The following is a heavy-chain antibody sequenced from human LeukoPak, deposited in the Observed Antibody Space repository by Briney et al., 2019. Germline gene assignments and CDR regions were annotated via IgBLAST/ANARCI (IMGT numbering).Heavy chain of an antibody. V-gene: IGHV4-59*01. CDR3: ARGVGSGYTDY. CDR1: GFTLSTYA. CDR2: IFYSGST. D-gene: IGHD3-22*01. Sequence: GSLRLSCAASGFTLSTYAMSWVRQPPGKGLEWIGNIFYSGSTYYNPSLKSRVTISLDTSKNQFSLKLISVTAADTAVYYRARGVGSGYTDYWGQGALVTVSS. J-gene: IGHJ4*02.